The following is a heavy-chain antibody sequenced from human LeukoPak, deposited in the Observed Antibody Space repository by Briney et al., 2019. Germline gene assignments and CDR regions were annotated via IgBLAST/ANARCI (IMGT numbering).Heavy chain of an antibody. CDR2: INHSGST. Sequence: SSETLSLTCAVYGGSFSGYYWSWIRQPPGKGLEWTGEINHSGSTNYNPSLKSRVTISVDTSKNQFSLNLSSVTAADTAVYYCARVSKWLVQAFGYWGQGTLVTVSS. D-gene: IGHD6-19*01. CDR3: ARVSKWLVQAFGY. CDR1: GGSFSGYY. V-gene: IGHV4-34*01. J-gene: IGHJ4*02.